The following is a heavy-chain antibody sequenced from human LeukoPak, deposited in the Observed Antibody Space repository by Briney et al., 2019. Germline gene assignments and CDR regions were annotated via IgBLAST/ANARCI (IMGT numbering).Heavy chain of an antibody. J-gene: IGHJ5*02. CDR3: ARVWGRSTSLWEFDP. D-gene: IGHD2-2*01. Sequence: ASVKVSCKASGYTFTSYGISWVRQAPGQGLEWMGWISAYNGNTNYAQKLQGRVTMTTDTSTSTAYMELRSLRSDDTAVYYCARVWGRSTSLWEFDPWGQGTLVTVSS. CDR2: ISAYNGNT. CDR1: GYTFTSYG. V-gene: IGHV1-18*01.